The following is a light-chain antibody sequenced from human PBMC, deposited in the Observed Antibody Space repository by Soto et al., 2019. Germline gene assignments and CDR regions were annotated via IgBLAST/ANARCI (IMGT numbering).Light chain of an antibody. J-gene: IGLJ2*01. CDR2: ANS. V-gene: IGLV1-40*01. CDR1: SSKIGAGYD. CDR3: QSYDSSLSGVV. Sequence: QPVLTQPPSVSGATRQRVTSSCTGSSSKIGAGYDVHWYQQLPGTAPKLLIYANSNRPSGVPDRFSGSKSGTSASLAITGLQAEDEADYYCQSYDSSLSGVVFGGGTKLTVL.